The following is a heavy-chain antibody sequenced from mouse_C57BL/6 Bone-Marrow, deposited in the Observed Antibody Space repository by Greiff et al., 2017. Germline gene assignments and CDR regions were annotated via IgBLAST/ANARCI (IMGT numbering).Heavy chain of an antibody. J-gene: IGHJ3*01. CDR3: AIRGGDPAWFAY. V-gene: IGHV1-69*01. CDR1: GYTFTSYW. Sequence: QVQLQQPGAELVMPGASVKLSCKASGYTFTSYWMHWVKQRPGQGLEWIGEIDPSDSYTNYNQKFKGKSTLTVDKSSSTAYMQLSSLTSEDSAVYSCAIRGGDPAWFAYWGQGTLVTVSA. CDR2: IDPSDSYT.